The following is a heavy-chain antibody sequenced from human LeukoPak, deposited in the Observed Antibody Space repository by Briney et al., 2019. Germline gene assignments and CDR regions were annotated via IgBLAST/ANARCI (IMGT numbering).Heavy chain of an antibody. CDR2: INAGNGNT. D-gene: IGHD6-13*01. J-gene: IGHJ4*02. CDR1: GYTFTSHS. Sequence: ASVTVSCTASGYTFTSHSMHWVRQAPGQRLEWMGWINAGNGNTKYSQKFQGRVTITRDTSASTAYMELSSLRSEDTAVYYCARVQVRYSSSWYLPGDYWGQGTLVTVSS. V-gene: IGHV1-3*01. CDR3: ARVQVRYSSSWYLPGDY.